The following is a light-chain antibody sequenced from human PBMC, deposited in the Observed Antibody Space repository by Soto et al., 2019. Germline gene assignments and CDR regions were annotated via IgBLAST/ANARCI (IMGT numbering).Light chain of an antibody. J-gene: IGKJ5*01. CDR3: QQYGDSPIT. V-gene: IGKV3-15*01. CDR1: QSVSSN. CDR2: GAS. Sequence: EIAMTQSPATLSVSPGERASLSCRASQSVSSNLAWYQQKPGQAPRLLIYGASTRATGIPARFSGSGSGTDFTLTISRLEPEDFAVYFCQQYGDSPITFGQGTRLEI.